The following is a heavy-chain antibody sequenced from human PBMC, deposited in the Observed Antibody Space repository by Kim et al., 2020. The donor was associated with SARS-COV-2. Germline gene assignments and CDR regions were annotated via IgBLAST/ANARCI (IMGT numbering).Heavy chain of an antibody. CDR2: INTNTGNP. V-gene: IGHV7-4-1*02. CDR3: ARETTPGTVVITGWFDP. D-gene: IGHD3-22*01. Sequence: ASVKVSCKASGYTFTSYAMNWVRQAPGQGLEWMGWINTNTGNPTYAQGFTGRFVFSLDTSVSTAYLQISSLKAEDTAVYYCARETTPGTVVITGWFDPWGQGTLVTVSS. J-gene: IGHJ5*02. CDR1: GYTFTSYA.